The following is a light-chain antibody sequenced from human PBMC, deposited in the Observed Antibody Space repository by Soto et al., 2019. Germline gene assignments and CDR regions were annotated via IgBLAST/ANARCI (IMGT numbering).Light chain of an antibody. CDR1: QCVSSSY. CDR3: QHYNNWPPWP. J-gene: IGKJ1*01. Sequence: DIVLTQSRGTLSLPPGERATVSCRAIQCVSSSYLAWYQQKPGQAPRLLIYGASTRVTGVPARFSGSGSGTEFILIISSLQSEDFAVYYCQHYNNWPPWPFGQGSKADIK. CDR2: GAS. V-gene: IGKV3-15*01.